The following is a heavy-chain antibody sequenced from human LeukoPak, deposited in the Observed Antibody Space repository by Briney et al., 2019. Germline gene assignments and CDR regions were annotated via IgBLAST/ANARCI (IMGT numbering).Heavy chain of an antibody. J-gene: IGHJ6*02. CDR1: GFTFGDYA. CDR2: IRSKAYGGTT. D-gene: IGHD6-19*01. V-gene: IGHV3-49*03. Sequence: GGSLRLSCTASGFTFGDYAMSWFRQAPGKGLEWVGFIRSKAYGGTTEYAASVKGRFTISRDDSKSIAYLQMNSLKTEGTAVYYCTRDRDSSGWYWDYYYYYGMDVWGQGTTVTVSS. CDR3: TRDRDSSGWYWDYYYYYGMDV.